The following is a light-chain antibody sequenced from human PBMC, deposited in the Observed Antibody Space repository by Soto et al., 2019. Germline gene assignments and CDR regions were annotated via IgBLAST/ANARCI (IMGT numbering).Light chain of an antibody. CDR1: QSVSSY. V-gene: IGKV3-11*01. CDR2: DAS. J-gene: IGKJ4*01. Sequence: EIVLTQSPATLSLSPGERATLSCRASQSVSSYLAWYQQKPGQAPRLLIYDASSRATGIPDRFSGGGSGTDFTLTISRLELEDFAVYYCQQFSSYPLTFGGGTKVDNK. CDR3: QQFSSYPLT.